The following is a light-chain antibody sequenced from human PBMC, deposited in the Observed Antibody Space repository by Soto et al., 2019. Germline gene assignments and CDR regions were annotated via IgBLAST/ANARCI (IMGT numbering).Light chain of an antibody. CDR2: DVT. V-gene: IGLV2-14*03. J-gene: IGLJ1*01. Sequence: QSALTQPASVSGSPGQSITISCAGTTSDIGGYNYVTWYQHHPGKAPKIIIHDVTNRPSGVSNRFSGSKSGNTASLTISGLQAEDEAEYFCSSYTSSTTYVFGSGTQLTVL. CDR1: TSDIGGYNY. CDR3: SSYTSSTTYV.